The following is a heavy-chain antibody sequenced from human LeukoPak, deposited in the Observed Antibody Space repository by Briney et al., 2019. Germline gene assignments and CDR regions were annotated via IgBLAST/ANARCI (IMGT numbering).Heavy chain of an antibody. CDR2: IYYSGST. Sequence: XETLSLTCTVSGGSVSSGSYYWSWIRQPPGKGLEWIGYIYYSGSTNYNPSLKSRVTISVDTSKNQFSLKLSSVTAADTAVYYCARDYGDNYYYYGMDVWGQGTTVTVSS. D-gene: IGHD4-17*01. CDR3: ARDYGDNYYYYGMDV. J-gene: IGHJ6*02. CDR1: GGSVSSGSYY. V-gene: IGHV4-61*01.